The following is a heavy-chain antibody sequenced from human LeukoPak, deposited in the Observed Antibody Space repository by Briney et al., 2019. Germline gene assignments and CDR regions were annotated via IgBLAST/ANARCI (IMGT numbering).Heavy chain of an antibody. J-gene: IGHJ4*02. Sequence: ASVKVSCKASGYTFTSYDISWVRQAPGQGLEWMGWISAYNGNTNYAQKLQGRVTMTTDTSTSTAYMELRSLRSDDTAVYYCAKVKTRVVGATTGAHGFDYWGQGTLVTVSS. CDR3: AKVKTRVVGATTGAHGFDY. V-gene: IGHV1-18*01. CDR1: GYTFTSYD. D-gene: IGHD1-26*01. CDR2: ISAYNGNT.